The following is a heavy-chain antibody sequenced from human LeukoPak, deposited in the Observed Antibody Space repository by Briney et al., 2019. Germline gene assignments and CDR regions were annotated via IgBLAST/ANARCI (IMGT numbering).Heavy chain of an antibody. CDR1: GGSISSYY. CDR3: ARGDQRHYDILTGYFRDAFDI. D-gene: IGHD3-9*01. V-gene: IGHV4-59*01. CDR2: IYYSGST. J-gene: IGHJ3*02. Sequence: SETLSLTCTVSGGSISSYYWSWIRQPPGKGLEWIGYIYYSGSTNYNPSLKSRVTISVDTSKNQFSLKLSSVTAADTAVYYCARGDQRHYDILTGYFRDAFDIWGQGTMVTVSS.